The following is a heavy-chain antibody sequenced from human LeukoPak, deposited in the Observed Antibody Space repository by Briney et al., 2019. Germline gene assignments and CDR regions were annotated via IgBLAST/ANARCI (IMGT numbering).Heavy chain of an antibody. J-gene: IGHJ4*02. CDR3: AKRHYDSSGYPN. D-gene: IGHD3-22*01. CDR1: GFTFSTYA. Sequence: GGSLRLSCVVSGFTFSTYAMSWVRQAPGKGLEWVSAISGNGGSTYYADSVKGRFTISRDNSKNMLYLQMNSLRAEDTAVYYCAKRHYDSSGYPNWGQGTLVTVSP. V-gene: IGHV3-23*01. CDR2: ISGNGGST.